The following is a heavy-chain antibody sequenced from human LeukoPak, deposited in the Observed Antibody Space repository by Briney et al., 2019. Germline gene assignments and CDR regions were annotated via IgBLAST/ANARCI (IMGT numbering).Heavy chain of an antibody. CDR2: INPNSGGT. V-gene: IGHV1-2*04. J-gene: IGHJ4*02. Sequence: ASVTVSFTSSGYTFTVYYMHWVRQPHAQGLAWMGLINPNSGGTNYAHKFQGWVTMTRDTSISTAYMELSRLRPDDTAVYYCARVGRVRGDPRFYYWGQGTLLTVFS. CDR1: GYTFTVYY. D-gene: IGHD3-10*01. CDR3: ARVGRVRGDPRFYY.